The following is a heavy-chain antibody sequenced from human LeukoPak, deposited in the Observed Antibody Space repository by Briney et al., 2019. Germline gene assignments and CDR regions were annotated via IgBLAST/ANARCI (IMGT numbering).Heavy chain of an antibody. Sequence: PGGSLRLSCEASGISFSAHGMHWVRQAPGKGLEWVAIIRFDGSNIHYADSVKGRFTISRDNSKNTLYLQMNSLRAEDTAVYYCARVVYCSGGSCHIFAFDIWGQGTMVTVSS. D-gene: IGHD2-15*01. CDR2: IRFDGSNI. CDR3: ARVVYCSGGSCHIFAFDI. CDR1: GISFSAHG. J-gene: IGHJ3*02. V-gene: IGHV3-33*01.